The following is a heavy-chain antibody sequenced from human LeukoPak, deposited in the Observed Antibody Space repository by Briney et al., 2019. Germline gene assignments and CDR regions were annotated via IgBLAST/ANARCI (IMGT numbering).Heavy chain of an antibody. CDR3: ARAPEYYDFWSGYSPKGAFDI. CDR2: IYYSGST. D-gene: IGHD3-3*01. V-gene: IGHV4-31*03. Sequence: PSETLSLTCTVSGGSISSGGYYWGWIRQHPGKGLEWIGYIYYSGSTYYNPSLKSRVTISVDTSKNQFSLKLSSVTAADTAVYYCARAPEYYDFWSGYSPKGAFDIWGQGTMVTVSS. CDR1: GGSISSGGYY. J-gene: IGHJ3*02.